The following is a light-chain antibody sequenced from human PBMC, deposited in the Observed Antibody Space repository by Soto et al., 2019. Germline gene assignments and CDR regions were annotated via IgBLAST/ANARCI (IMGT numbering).Light chain of an antibody. CDR1: QTISSW. V-gene: IGKV1-5*03. J-gene: IGKJ1*01. Sequence: DIQMTQSPSTLSGSVGDRVTITCRASQTISSWLAWYQQKPGKAPKLLIYKASTLKSGVPSRFSGRRSGTESTLTISSLQPDDFASNYCQHYNSYSEAFGQGTKVELK. CDR2: KAS. CDR3: QHYNSYSEA.